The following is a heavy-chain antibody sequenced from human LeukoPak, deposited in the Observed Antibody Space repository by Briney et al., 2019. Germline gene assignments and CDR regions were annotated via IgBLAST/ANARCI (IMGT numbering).Heavy chain of an antibody. V-gene: IGHV1-69*01. CDR3: AKTSYPDIVVVPAAIRHSYYYYGMDV. D-gene: IGHD2-2*02. CDR1: GFTFSSYA. Sequence: GGSLRLSCAASGFTFSSYAISWVRQAPGQGLEWMGGIIPIFGTANYAQKFQGRVTITADESASTAYMELSSLRSEDTAVYYCAKTSYPDIVVVPAAIRHSYYYYGMDVWGQGTTVTVSS. CDR2: IIPIFGTA. J-gene: IGHJ6*02.